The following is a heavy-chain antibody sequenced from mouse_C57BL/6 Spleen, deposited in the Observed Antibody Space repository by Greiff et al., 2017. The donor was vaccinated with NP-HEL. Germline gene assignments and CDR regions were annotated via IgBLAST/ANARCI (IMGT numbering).Heavy chain of an antibody. Sequence: EVQLVKSGGGLVKPGGSLKLSCAASGFTFSSYAMSWVRQTPEKRLEWVATISDGGSYTYYPDNVKGRFTISRDNAKNNLYLQMSHLKSEDTAMYYCARDSSGYFDYWGQGTTLTVSS. J-gene: IGHJ2*01. CDR2: ISDGGSYT. V-gene: IGHV5-4*01. CDR3: ARDSSGYFDY. CDR1: GFTFSSYA. D-gene: IGHD3-2*02.